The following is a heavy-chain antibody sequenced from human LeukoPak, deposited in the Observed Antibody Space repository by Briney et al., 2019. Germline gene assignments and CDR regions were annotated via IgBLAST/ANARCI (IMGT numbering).Heavy chain of an antibody. D-gene: IGHD3-22*01. CDR3: ARVGRYYYDSSGYYRKGWFDP. V-gene: IGHV4-59*01. Sequence: SETLSLTCTVSGGSISSYYGSWIRQPPGKGLEWIGYIYYSGSTNYNPSLKSRVTISVDTSKNQFSLKLSSVTAADTAVYYCARVGRYYYDSSGYYRKGWFDPWGQGTLVTVSS. CDR2: IYYSGST. CDR1: GGSISSYY. J-gene: IGHJ5*02.